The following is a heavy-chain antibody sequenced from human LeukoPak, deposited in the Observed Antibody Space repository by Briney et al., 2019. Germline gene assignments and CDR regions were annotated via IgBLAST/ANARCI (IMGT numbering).Heavy chain of an antibody. Sequence: LSGGSLRLSCAASGFTFSSSAMSWVRQSPGKGLEWVSAISGGSGTTSYTYYADSMRGRFTISRDNSKNTLYLQMNSLRAEDTAVYYCAKFYDLLTAYFDYWGQGTLVTVSS. CDR3: AKFYDLLTAYFDY. V-gene: IGHV3-23*01. D-gene: IGHD3-9*01. CDR1: GFTFSSSA. J-gene: IGHJ4*02. CDR2: ISGGSGTTSYT.